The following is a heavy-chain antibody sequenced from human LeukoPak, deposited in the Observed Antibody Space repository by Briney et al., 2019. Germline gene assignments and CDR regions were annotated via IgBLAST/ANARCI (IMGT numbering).Heavy chain of an antibody. V-gene: IGHV1-18*01. CDR2: ISATSGNT. D-gene: IGHD3-22*01. J-gene: IGHJ4*02. CDR1: GYTFTERG. Sequence: GASVKVSCKASGYTFTERGISWMRHVPGQGLEWMGWISATSGNTYYAQTFQDRVTMTTDASTSTAYMELSSLRSEDTAVYYCATEMGGRYYYDSSGYPYWGQGTLVTVSS. CDR3: ATEMGGRYYYDSSGYPY.